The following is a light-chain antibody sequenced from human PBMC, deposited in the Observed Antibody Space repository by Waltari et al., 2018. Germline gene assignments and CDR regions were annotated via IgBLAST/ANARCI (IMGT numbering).Light chain of an antibody. CDR1: ESVRSA. CDR2: DAS. V-gene: IGKV3-20*01. CDR3: QHYRSWPVT. J-gene: IGKJ1*01. Sequence: ATLSCRASESVRSALAWYQQRPGQAPRLLIYDASARATGIADRFSGSESGTDFSLTISRLEPEDFAVYYCQHYRSWPVTFGQGTKVEIK.